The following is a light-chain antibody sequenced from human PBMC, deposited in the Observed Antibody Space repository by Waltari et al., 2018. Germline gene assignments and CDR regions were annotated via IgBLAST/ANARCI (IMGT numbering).Light chain of an antibody. J-gene: IGKJ1*01. CDR2: GAS. Sequence: DIQMTQSPSSLSASVGDRVTITCRASQTISSFLNWYQQKPGEAPKFLIYGASYLQSVVPTRVSGSGFGTDFTLTICSLQAEDFATYYCQQSYSAPLTFGQGTKVEVK. V-gene: IGKV1-39*01. CDR1: QTISSF. CDR3: QQSYSAPLT.